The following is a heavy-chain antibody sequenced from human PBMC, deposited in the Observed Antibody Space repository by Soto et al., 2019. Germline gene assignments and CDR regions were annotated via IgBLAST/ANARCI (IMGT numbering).Heavy chain of an antibody. CDR3: ARSLDY. CDR1: GFAFGNYW. CDR2: INQDGSEK. V-gene: IGHV3-7*03. J-gene: IGHJ4*02. Sequence: ELHLVESGGGLVQPGGSLILSCATYGFAFGNYWMDWIRQAPGKGLEWVANINQDGSEKYYVDSVKGRFTISRDNVKNSLYLQMNSLRVEDTAVYYCARSLDYWGQGTLVTVSS.